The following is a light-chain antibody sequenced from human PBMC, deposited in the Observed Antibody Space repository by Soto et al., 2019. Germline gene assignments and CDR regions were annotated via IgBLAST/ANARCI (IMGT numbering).Light chain of an antibody. CDR3: QQYYSTPT. V-gene: IGKV4-1*01. J-gene: IGKJ1*01. CDR1: QRVLYSSNNKNY. CDR2: WAS. Sequence: DIVMTQSPDSLAVSLGERATINCRSSQRVLYSSNNKNYLAWYQQKPGQPPNLLIYWASTRESGVPDRFSGSVSGTDFTLTISSLQAEDVAVYYCQQYYSTPTFGQGTKVEIK.